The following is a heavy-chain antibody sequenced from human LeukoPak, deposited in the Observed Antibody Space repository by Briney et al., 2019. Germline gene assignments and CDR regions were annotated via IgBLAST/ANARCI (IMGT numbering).Heavy chain of an antibody. D-gene: IGHD3-10*01. V-gene: IGHV3-23*01. Sequence: GGSLRLSCAPSGFTSSSNGMSCGRHAPGEGLGWVSAISVSGGSTYDADSVKGRFTISRDNSKNTLYLQLNSLRAEDTAVYYCARGQPGGSGPWGYCYYYIDVWGKETTVTIS. CDR1: GFTSSSNG. J-gene: IGHJ6*03. CDR3: ARGQPGGSGPWGYCYYYIDV. CDR2: ISVSGGST.